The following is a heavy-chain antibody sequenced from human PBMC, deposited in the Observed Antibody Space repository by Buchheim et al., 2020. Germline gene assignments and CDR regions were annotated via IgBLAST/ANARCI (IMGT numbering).Heavy chain of an antibody. J-gene: IGHJ4*02. D-gene: IGHD2-21*02. CDR2: IKDDGSEK. Sequence: EVQLEESGGGLVQPGGSLRLSCATSGFTFNRYCMAWVRQAPGKGLEWVAPIKDDGSEKAYVYSVKGRFTISRAKAKYSLYLQTNSLRDEDTAVYYCVIDSRQGDWSWGRGTL. V-gene: IGHV3-7*01. CDR3: VIDSRQGDWS. CDR1: GFTFNRYC.